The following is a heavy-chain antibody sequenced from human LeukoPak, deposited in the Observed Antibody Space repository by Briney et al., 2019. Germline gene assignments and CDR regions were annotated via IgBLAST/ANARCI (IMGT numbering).Heavy chain of an antibody. CDR1: GFTFSSHW. Sequence: PGGSLRLSCAASGFTFSSHWMSWVRQAPGKGLEWVANIKQDGSEKYYVDSVKGRFTISRDNAKNSLYLQMNSLRAEDTAVYYCATLRGSYYDYWGQGTLVTVSS. J-gene: IGHJ4*02. CDR3: ATLRGSYYDY. CDR2: IKQDGSEK. D-gene: IGHD1-26*01. V-gene: IGHV3-7*01.